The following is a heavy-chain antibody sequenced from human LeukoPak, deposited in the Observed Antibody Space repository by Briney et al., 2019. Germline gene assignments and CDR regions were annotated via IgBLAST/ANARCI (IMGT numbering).Heavy chain of an antibody. J-gene: IGHJ4*02. CDR1: GYSFTDNY. V-gene: IGHV1-2*02. Sequence: GASVKVSCKASGYSFTDNYIHWVRQAPGQGLEWMGSINANDGGTNYAHKFHDRVAMTRDTAIRTAYMELCSLTSDDSAVYFCARDQRQQNYYESIGYMDYWGQGALVTVSS. CDR2: INANDGGT. D-gene: IGHD3-22*01. CDR3: ARDQRQQNYYESIGYMDY.